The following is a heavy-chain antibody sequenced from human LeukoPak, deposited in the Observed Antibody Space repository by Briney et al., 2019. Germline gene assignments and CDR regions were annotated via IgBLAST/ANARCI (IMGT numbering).Heavy chain of an antibody. D-gene: IGHD2-8*02. Sequence: PGGSLRLSCAASGFTFSSYSMNWVRQAPGKGLEWVSYISSSSSTIYYADSVKGRFTISGDNAKNSLYLQMNSLRAEDTAVYFCARTLVRPGFPHWGQGTLVTVSS. J-gene: IGHJ1*01. CDR3: ARTLVRPGFPH. CDR1: GFTFSSYS. V-gene: IGHV3-48*01. CDR2: ISSSSSTI.